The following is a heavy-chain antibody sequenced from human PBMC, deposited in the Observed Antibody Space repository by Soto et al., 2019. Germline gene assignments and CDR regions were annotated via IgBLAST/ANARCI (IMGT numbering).Heavy chain of an antibody. Sequence: QITLKESGPTLVKPTQTLTLTCTFSGFSLSTSGVGVAWIRQPPGKALECLALIYWDDDKRYSPSLKSRLTISKNTAXNQVVLTMTNMDPVDTATYYCAHIPNYYQYNWFDPWGQGTLVTVSS. D-gene: IGHD3-10*01. CDR3: AHIPNYYQYNWFDP. V-gene: IGHV2-5*02. CDR2: IYWDDDK. CDR1: GFSLSTSGVG. J-gene: IGHJ5*02.